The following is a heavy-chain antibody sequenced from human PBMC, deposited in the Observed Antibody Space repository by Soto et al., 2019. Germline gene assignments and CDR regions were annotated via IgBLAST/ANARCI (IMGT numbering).Heavy chain of an antibody. CDR2: IYWDDDK. J-gene: IGHJ5*02. CDR1: GFSLSTGGVG. Sequence: QITLKESGPTLVKPTQTLTLTCTFSGFSLSTGGVGVGWIRQTPGKALEWLALIYWDDDKRYSPSLKSRLTITKDTSKHQVVLTMTNMDPVDTATYYCAHRNIARGWLDPWGQGALVTVSS. CDR3: AHRNIARGWLDP. V-gene: IGHV2-5*02. D-gene: IGHD6-13*01.